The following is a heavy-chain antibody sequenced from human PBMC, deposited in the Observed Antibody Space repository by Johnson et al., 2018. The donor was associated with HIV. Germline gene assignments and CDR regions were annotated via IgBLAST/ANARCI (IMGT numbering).Heavy chain of an antibody. J-gene: IGHJ3*02. V-gene: IGHV3-30*04. D-gene: IGHD6-6*01. Sequence: PPGKELEWVAVISYDGSNKYYADSVKGRFTISRDNSKNTLYLQMNSLRAEDTAVYYCAKDQFPAYSNSLFPDAFDIWGQGTMVTVSS. CDR2: ISYDGSNK. CDR3: AKDQFPAYSNSLFPDAFDI.